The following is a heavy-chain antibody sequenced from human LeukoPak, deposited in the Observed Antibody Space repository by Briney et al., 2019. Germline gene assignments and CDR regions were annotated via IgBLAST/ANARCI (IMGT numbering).Heavy chain of an antibody. CDR1: GGSISSSSYY. D-gene: IGHD5-18*01. Sequence: SETLSLTCTVSGGSISSSSYYWGWIRQPPGKGLEWIGSIYYSGSTYYNPSLKSRVTISVDTSKNRFSLKLGSVTAADTAVYYCASPRVDTAMVYYYYGMDVWGQGTTVTVSS. V-gene: IGHV4-39*01. CDR2: IYYSGST. J-gene: IGHJ6*02. CDR3: ASPRVDTAMVYYYYGMDV.